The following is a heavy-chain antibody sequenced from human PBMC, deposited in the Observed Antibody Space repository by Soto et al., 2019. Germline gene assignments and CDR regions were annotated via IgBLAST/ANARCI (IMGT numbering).Heavy chain of an antibody. CDR3: ARDQGVVVTADNWFDP. CDR2: IFSSGST. D-gene: IGHD2-21*02. J-gene: IGHJ5*02. V-gene: IGHV4-4*07. Sequence: SETLSLTCTVSGGSITDYSWVWIRQPAGKGLEWIGRIFSSGSTNYNPSLKGRITMSLDTSKNQFSLKLNSATATDTAVYFCARDQGVVVTADNWFDPWGQGSLVTVSS. CDR1: GGSITDYS.